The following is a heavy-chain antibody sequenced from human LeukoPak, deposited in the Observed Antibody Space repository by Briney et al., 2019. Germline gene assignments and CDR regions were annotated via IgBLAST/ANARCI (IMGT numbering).Heavy chain of an antibody. Sequence: ASVKVSCKASGGTFSSYAISWVRQAPGQGLEWMGRIIPIFGTANYAQKFQGRVTITTDESTSTAYMELSRLRSDDTAVYYCARAQVCSTTSCYSYFDYWGQGTLVTVSS. CDR1: GGTFSSYA. D-gene: IGHD2-2*02. J-gene: IGHJ4*02. CDR2: IIPIFGTA. V-gene: IGHV1-69*05. CDR3: ARAQVCSTTSCYSYFDY.